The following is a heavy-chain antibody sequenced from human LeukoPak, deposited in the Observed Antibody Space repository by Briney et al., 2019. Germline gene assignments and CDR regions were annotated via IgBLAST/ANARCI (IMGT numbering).Heavy chain of an antibody. CDR2: ISGSGGST. CDR3: AKIPSSGWHIFDY. CDR1: GFTFSSYS. D-gene: IGHD6-19*01. Sequence: GGSLRLSCTASGFTFSSYSMSWVRQAPGKGLEWVSAISGSGGSTYYADSVKGRFTISRDNSKNTLYLQMNSLRAEDTAVYYCAKIPSSGWHIFDYWGQGTLVTVSS. J-gene: IGHJ4*02. V-gene: IGHV3-23*01.